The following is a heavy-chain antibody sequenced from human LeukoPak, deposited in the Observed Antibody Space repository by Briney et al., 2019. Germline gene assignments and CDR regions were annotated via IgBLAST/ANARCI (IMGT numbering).Heavy chain of an antibody. V-gene: IGHV1-69*10. D-gene: IGHD6-19*01. CDR2: IIPILGIA. J-gene: IGHJ4*02. CDR1: GGTFNSYT. CDR3: ATLAVAGTARDY. Sequence: SVKVSCKASGGTFNSYTISWVRQAPGQGLEWRGGIIPILGIANYAQKFQGRVTITADKSTSTAYMELSSLRSEDTAVYYCATLAVAGTARDYWGQGTLVTVSS.